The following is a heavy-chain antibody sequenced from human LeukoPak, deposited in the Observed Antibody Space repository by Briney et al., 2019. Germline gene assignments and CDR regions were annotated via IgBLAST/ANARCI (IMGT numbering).Heavy chain of an antibody. Sequence: ASVKVSCKASGYTFTSYDINWVRQATGQGLEWMGWMNPNSGSTGYAQKFQGRVTITGNTSISTAYMELSGLRSEDTAVYYCARGRSTGDPYYFEYWGQGTLVTVSS. CDR2: MNPNSGST. V-gene: IGHV1-8*03. CDR1: GYTFTSYD. CDR3: ARGRSTGDPYYFEY. J-gene: IGHJ4*02.